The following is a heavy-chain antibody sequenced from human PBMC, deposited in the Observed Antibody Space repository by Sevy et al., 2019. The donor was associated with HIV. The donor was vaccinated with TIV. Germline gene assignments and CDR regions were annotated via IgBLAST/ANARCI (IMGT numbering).Heavy chain of an antibody. J-gene: IGHJ3*02. D-gene: IGHD2-2*02. CDR1: GYTFTSYG. CDR3: ARDRGDCSSTSCYTGVNAFDI. CDR2: ISAYNGNT. V-gene: IGHV1-18*01. Sequence: ASVKVSCKASGYTFTSYGISWVRQAPGQGLEWMGWISAYNGNTNYSQKLQGRVTMTTDTSTSTAYMELRSLRSDDTAVYYCARDRGDCSSTSCYTGVNAFDIWGQGTMVTVSS.